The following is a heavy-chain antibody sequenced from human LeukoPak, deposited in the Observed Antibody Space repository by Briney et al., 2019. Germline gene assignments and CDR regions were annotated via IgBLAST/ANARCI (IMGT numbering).Heavy chain of an antibody. J-gene: IGHJ4*02. CDR1: GFTVSSNY. D-gene: IGHD3-9*01. Sequence: PGGSLRLSCAASGFTVSSNYMSWVRQAPGKGLEWVSVIYSGGSTYYADSVKGRFTISRDNSKNTLYLQMNSLRAEDTAVYYCARWEPDYDILTDWGQGTLVTVSS. V-gene: IGHV3-66*01. CDR2: IYSGGST. CDR3: ARWEPDYDILTD.